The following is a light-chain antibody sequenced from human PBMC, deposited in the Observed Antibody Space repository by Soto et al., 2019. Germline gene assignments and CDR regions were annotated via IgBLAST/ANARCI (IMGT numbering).Light chain of an antibody. CDR3: QQYGSSPL. Sequence: EIVFTQSPGTLSLSPGERATLFCRASQSVSSSSLAWYQQKPSQAPRLLIYDASSRATGIPDRFSGSGSGTDFTLTISRLEPEDFAVYYCQQYGSSPLFGPGTKVDLK. V-gene: IGKV3-20*01. CDR2: DAS. J-gene: IGKJ3*01. CDR1: QSVSSSS.